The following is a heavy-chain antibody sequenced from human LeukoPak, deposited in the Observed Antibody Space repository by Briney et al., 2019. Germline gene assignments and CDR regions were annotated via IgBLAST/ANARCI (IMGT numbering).Heavy chain of an antibody. D-gene: IGHD6-19*01. J-gene: IGHJ4*02. CDR3: ARSSGWYRPHDY. Sequence: GGSLRLSCAAPGFTVNNNYMNWVRQAPGKGLEWVSVIYCGGSTYYADSVKGRFTISRDNTKNTLYLQMNSLRAEDTAVYYCARSSGWYRPHDYWGQGTLVTVSS. CDR2: IYCGGST. CDR1: GFTVNNNY. V-gene: IGHV3-66*01.